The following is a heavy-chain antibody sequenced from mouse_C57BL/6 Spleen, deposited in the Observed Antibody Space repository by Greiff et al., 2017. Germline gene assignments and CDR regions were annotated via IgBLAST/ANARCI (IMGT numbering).Heavy chain of an antibody. CDR3: AREDPTTDRAY. CDR2: INPSSGYT. Sequence: QVQLQQSGAELAKPGASVKLSCKASGYTFTSYWMHWVKQRPGQGLEWIGYINPSSGYTKYNQKFKGKATLTADKSSSTAYMQLSSLTYEDSAVYYCAREDPTTDRAYWGQGTLVTVSA. J-gene: IGHJ3*01. V-gene: IGHV1-7*01. CDR1: GYTFTSYW. D-gene: IGHD1-1*01.